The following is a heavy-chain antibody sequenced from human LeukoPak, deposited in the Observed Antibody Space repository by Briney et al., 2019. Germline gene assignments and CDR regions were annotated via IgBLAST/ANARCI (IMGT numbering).Heavy chain of an antibody. CDR1: GGSISSSSYY. D-gene: IGHD3-10*01. Sequence: KPSETLSLACTVSGGSISSSSYYWGSIRQAPGKGLEWIGSIYYSGSTYYNPSLKSRVTISVDTSKNQFSLKLSSVTAADTAVYYCARLIRYYYGSGSYNNWFDPWGQGTLVTVSS. J-gene: IGHJ5*02. CDR3: ARLIRYYYGSGSYNNWFDP. CDR2: IYYSGST. V-gene: IGHV4-39*01.